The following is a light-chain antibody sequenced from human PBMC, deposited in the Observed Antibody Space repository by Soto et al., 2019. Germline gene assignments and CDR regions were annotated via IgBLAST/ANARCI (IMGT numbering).Light chain of an antibody. Sequence: DIQMTQSPSSLSASVGDRVTITCRASQSISSYLNWYQQKPGKAPKLLIYAASSLQSGDPSRFSGSGAGTDFAPTISSMQPEECATYYCQQSYRTTPITFGQGTRLEIK. CDR3: QQSYRTTPIT. J-gene: IGKJ5*01. V-gene: IGKV1-39*01. CDR2: AAS. CDR1: QSISSY.